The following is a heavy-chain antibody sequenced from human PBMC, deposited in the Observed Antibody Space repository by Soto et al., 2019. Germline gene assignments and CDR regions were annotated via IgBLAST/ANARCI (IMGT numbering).Heavy chain of an antibody. CDR2: ISGSGGST. D-gene: IGHD4-17*01. CDR3: AKGGPDYGDSACYYYYGMDV. CDR1: GFTFSSYA. Sequence: PGGSLRLSCAASGFTFSSYAMSWFRQAQGRGLEWVSAISGSGGSTYYADSVKGRFTISRDNSKNTLYLQLKTLKAEETAVNYCAKGGPDYGDSACYYYYGMDVWGQGTTVTVSS. J-gene: IGHJ6*02. V-gene: IGHV3-23*01.